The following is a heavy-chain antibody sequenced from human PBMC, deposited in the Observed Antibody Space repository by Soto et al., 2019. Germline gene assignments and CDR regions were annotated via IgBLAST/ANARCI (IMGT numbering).Heavy chain of an antibody. CDR1: GYTFTSYA. Sequence: GASVKVSCKASGYTFTSYAMHWVRQAPGQRLEWMGWINAGNGNTKYSQKFQGRVTITRDTSASTAYMELSSLRSEDTAVYYCARNHYCSSTSCYYGPYYYGMDVWGQGTTVTV. V-gene: IGHV1-3*01. CDR3: ARNHYCSSTSCYYGPYYYGMDV. D-gene: IGHD2-2*01. J-gene: IGHJ6*02. CDR2: INAGNGNT.